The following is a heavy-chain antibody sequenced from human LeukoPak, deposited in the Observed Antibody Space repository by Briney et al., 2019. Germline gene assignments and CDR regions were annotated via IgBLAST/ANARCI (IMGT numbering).Heavy chain of an antibody. CDR1: GFTFSSYS. J-gene: IGHJ5*02. Sequence: GGSLRPSCAASGFTFSSYSMNWVRQAPGKGLEWVSSISSSSSYIYYADSVKGRFTISRDNAKNSLYLQMNSLRAEDTAVYYCAISRLGRPNWFDPWGQGTLVTVSS. CDR2: ISSSSSYI. V-gene: IGHV3-21*01. CDR3: AISRLGRPNWFDP. D-gene: IGHD7-27*01.